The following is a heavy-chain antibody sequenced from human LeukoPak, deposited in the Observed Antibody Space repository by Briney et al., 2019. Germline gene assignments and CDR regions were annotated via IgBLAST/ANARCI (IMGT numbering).Heavy chain of an antibody. CDR2: IIPIFGTA. CDR1: GGTFSSYA. D-gene: IGHD5-18*01. Sequence: ASVKVSCKASGGTFSSYAISWVRQAPGQGLEWMGGIIPIFGTANYAQKFQGRVTITADESTSTAYMELSSLRSEDTAVYYCAREYSYGESGHFDYWGQGTLVTVSS. J-gene: IGHJ4*02. V-gene: IGHV1-69*13. CDR3: AREYSYGESGHFDY.